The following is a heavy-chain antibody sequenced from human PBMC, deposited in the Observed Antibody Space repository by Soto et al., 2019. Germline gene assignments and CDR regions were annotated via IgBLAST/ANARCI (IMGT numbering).Heavy chain of an antibody. D-gene: IGHD6-13*01. CDR1: GYTFTGYY. J-gene: IGHJ4*02. CDR2: INRSGGST. Sequence: ASVKVSCKASGYTFTGYYMHWVRQAPGQGLEWMGIINRSGGSTSYAQKFQGRVTMTRDTSKNTLYLQMSSLRVEDTAVYYCAREIDSSSWYPCFDYWGQGTLVTVSS. CDR3: AREIDSSSWYPCFDY. V-gene: IGHV1-46*01.